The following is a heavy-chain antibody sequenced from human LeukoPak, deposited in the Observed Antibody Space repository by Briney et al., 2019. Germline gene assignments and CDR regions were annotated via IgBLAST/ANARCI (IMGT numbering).Heavy chain of an antibody. CDR1: GFTFSNYA. CDR3: VKGFVHPTYYFDY. V-gene: IGHV3-23*01. Sequence: SGGSLRLSCAASGFTFSNYARMWVRQAPGKRPEWISSITGSGDGTYYADSVRGRFTISRDNSENTLYLQVNSLRVEDTAVYFCVKGFVHPTYYFDYWGQGTLVTVSS. J-gene: IGHJ4*02. CDR2: ITGSGDGT. D-gene: IGHD3-10*01.